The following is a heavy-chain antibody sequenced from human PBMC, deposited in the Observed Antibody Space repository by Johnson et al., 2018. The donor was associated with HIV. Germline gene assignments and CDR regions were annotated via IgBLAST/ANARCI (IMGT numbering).Heavy chain of an antibody. J-gene: IGHJ3*02. V-gene: IGHV3-30*18. D-gene: IGHD6-13*01. CDR1: GFTFGDYG. CDR3: VKGIDSSSWYAFDI. Sequence: QVQLVESGGGVVRPGGSLRLSCAASGFTFGDYGMSWVRQAPGKGLEWVGVISYDGRNTYYADSVTGRLTISRDNSKNTLYLQMNSLRAEDTAVYYCVKGIDSSSWYAFDIWGQGTMVTVSS. CDR2: ISYDGRNT.